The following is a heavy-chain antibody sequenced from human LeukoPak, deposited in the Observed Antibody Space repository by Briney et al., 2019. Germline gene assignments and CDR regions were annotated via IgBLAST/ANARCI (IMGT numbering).Heavy chain of an antibody. D-gene: IGHD3-22*01. CDR3: ASQPLGSGYYYGDY. CDR2: IYYSGST. V-gene: IGHV4-39*01. J-gene: IGHJ4*02. CDR1: GGSISGSSYY. Sequence: SETLSLTCTVSGGSISGSSYYWGWIRQPPGKGLEWIGNIYYSGSTYYNPSLKSRVTISVDTSKNQFSLKLSSVTAAGTAVYYCASQPLGSGYYYGDYWGQGTLVTVSS.